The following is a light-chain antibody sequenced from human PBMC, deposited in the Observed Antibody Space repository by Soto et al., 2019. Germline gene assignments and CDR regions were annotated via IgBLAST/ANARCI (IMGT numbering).Light chain of an antibody. V-gene: IGLV1-40*01. Sequence: QSVLTQPPSVSGAPGQRVTISCTGSSSNIGAGYDVHWYQQRPGATPKLLISANINRPSGVPDRFSGSKSGTSASLAITGLQADDEGDYYCSSYTSSSTFYVFGTGTKVTVL. CDR2: ANI. J-gene: IGLJ1*01. CDR3: SSYTSSSTFYV. CDR1: SSNIGAGYD.